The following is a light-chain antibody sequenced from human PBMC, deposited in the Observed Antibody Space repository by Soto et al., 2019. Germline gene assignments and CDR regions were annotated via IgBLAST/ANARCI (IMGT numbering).Light chain of an antibody. J-gene: IGKJ1*01. Sequence: DIRMTQSPSTLSASVGDRVTITGRASQSISSWLAWYQQKPGKAPKRLIQKASSLESGVPSRFSSSGSGTEFTLTLSSLQPDALATYYCHQYNRYSPWTFGQGTPVAIK. V-gene: IGKV1-5*03. CDR3: HQYNRYSPWT. CDR2: KAS. CDR1: QSISSW.